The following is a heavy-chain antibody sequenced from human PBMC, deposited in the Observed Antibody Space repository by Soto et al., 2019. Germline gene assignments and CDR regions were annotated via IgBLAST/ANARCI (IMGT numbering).Heavy chain of an antibody. V-gene: IGHV1-2*02. CDR2: INPNSGGT. D-gene: IGHD6-13*01. J-gene: IGHJ6*02. CDR1: GYTFTGYY. CDR3: AITPGLAAAGYFPDYYYYYGMEV. Sequence: ASVKVSCKASGYTFTGYYMHWVRQAPGQGLEWMGWINPNSGGTNYAQKFQGRVTMTRDTSISTAYMELSRLRSDDTAVYYCAITPGLAAAGYFPDYYYYYGMEVWGQGTTVTVSS.